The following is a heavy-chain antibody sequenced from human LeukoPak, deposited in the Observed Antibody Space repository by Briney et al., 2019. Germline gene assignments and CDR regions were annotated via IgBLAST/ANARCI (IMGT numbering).Heavy chain of an antibody. CDR2: VNGDGGST. D-gene: IGHD3-16*01. CDR1: GFTFSPYW. J-gene: IGHJ6*02. CDR3: ARDTSYGMDV. Sequence: GGSLRLPCAASGFTFSPYWMHWVRQAPGKGLVWVSRVNGDGGSTNYADSVKGRFTISRDNAKNTVYLHMNSLRDEDTAVYYCARDTSYGMDVWGQGTTVTVSS. V-gene: IGHV3-74*01.